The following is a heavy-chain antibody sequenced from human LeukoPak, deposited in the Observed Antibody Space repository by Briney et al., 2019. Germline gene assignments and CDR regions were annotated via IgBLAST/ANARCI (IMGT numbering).Heavy chain of an antibody. V-gene: IGHV3-30-3*01. CDR2: ISYDGSNK. D-gene: IGHD4-17*01. Sequence: PGRSLRLSCAASGFTFSSYAMHWVRQAPGKGLEWVAVISYDGSNKYYADSVKGRSTISRDNSKNTLYLQMNSLRAEDTAVYYCAREYDDYGDYVTFDYWGQGTLVTVSS. J-gene: IGHJ4*02. CDR1: GFTFSSYA. CDR3: AREYDDYGDYVTFDY.